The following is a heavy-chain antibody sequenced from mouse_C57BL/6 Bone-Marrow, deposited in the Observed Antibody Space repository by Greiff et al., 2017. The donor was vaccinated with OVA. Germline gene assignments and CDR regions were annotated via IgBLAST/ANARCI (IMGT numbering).Heavy chain of an antibody. V-gene: IGHV1-81*01. Sequence: VKLVESGAELARPGASVKLSCKASGYTFTSYGISWVKQRTGQGLEWIGEIYPRSGNTYYNEKFKGKATLTADKSSSTAYMELRSLTSEDSAVYFCRYYGSSYWYFDVWGTGTTVTVSS. CDR1: GYTFTSYG. CDR2: IYPRSGNT. CDR3: RYYGSSYWYFDV. J-gene: IGHJ1*03. D-gene: IGHD1-1*01.